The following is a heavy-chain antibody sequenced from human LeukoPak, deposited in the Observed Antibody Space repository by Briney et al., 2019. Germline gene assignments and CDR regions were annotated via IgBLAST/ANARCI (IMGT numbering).Heavy chain of an antibody. CDR1: GGSISSYY. J-gene: IGHJ4*02. D-gene: IGHD5-18*01. CDR2: IYYSGST. Sequence: SETLSLTCTVSGGSISSYYWSWIRQPPGKGLEWIGYIYYSGSTNYNPSLKSRVTISVDTSKNQFSMKVSSVTAADTAVYYCARRGYPYGFDYWGQGTLVTVSS. CDR3: ARRGYPYGFDY. V-gene: IGHV4-59*01.